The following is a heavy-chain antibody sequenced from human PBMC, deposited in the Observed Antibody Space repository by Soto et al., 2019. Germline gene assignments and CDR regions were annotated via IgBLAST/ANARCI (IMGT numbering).Heavy chain of an antibody. CDR2: MYYSGST. V-gene: IGHV4-39*01. Sequence: SETLSLTCNVSGGSISRSSYYWGWIRQPPGKGLEWIGSMYYSGSTYYNPSLKSRVTISIDTPKNQLSLKLTSVTAADTAVYYCSRRAPEGFDPWGQGTLVTVS. J-gene: IGHJ5*02. CDR1: GGSISRSSYY. CDR3: SRRAPEGFDP.